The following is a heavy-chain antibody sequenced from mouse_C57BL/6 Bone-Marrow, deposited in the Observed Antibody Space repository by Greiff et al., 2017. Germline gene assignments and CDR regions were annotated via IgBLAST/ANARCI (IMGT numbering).Heavy chain of an antibody. V-gene: IGHV14-4*01. CDR2: IDPENGDT. CDR1: GFNIKDDY. J-gene: IGHJ1*03. CDR3: TTRGYGSSYVYWYFDV. D-gene: IGHD1-1*01. Sequence: VQLQQSGAELVRPGASVKLSCTASGFNIKDDYMHWVKQRPEQGLEWIGWIDPENGDTEYASKFQGKATITADTSSNTAYRQLSSLTSEDTAVDYGTTRGYGSSYVYWYFDVWGTGTTVTVSS.